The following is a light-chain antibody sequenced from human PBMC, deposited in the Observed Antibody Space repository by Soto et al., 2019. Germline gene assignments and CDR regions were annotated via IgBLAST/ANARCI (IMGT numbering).Light chain of an antibody. CDR2: KVS. V-gene: IGKV1-5*03. Sequence: DIQMTQSPSTLSASVGDRVTITCRASQSTNSWLAWYQQKPGKAPKILIYKVSNLESGVPSRFSGSGSGTEFNLTISSLQPDDFATYYCQQYNTYPWTFGQGTKVEIK. J-gene: IGKJ1*01. CDR3: QQYNTYPWT. CDR1: QSTNSW.